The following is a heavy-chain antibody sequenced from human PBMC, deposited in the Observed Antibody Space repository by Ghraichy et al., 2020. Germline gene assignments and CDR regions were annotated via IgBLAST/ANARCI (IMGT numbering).Heavy chain of an antibody. V-gene: IGHV3-33*01. CDR3: ARVLMRVAAHNAQPYYYYGMDV. CDR1: GFTFSSYG. Sequence: GGSLRLSCAASGFTFSSYGMHWVRQAPGKGLEWVAVIWYDGSNKYYADSVKGRFTISRDNSKNTLYLQMNSLRAEDTAVYYCARVLMRVAAHNAQPYYYYGMDVWGQGTTVTVSS. CDR2: IWYDGSNK. D-gene: IGHD6-6*01. J-gene: IGHJ6*02.